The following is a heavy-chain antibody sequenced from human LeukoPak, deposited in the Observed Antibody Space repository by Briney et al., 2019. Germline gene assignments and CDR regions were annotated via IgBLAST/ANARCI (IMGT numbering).Heavy chain of an antibody. CDR1: DASFSGYY. Sequence: SETLSLTCALYDASFSGYYWSWIRQPPGKGLEWIGEIHPGGSPSYNPSLESRTIISVDASKNQFSLILNSVTAADTALYFCSRGGDASKAGKYWGQGALVTVSS. CDR2: IHPGGSP. J-gene: IGHJ4*02. CDR3: SRGGDASKAGKY. V-gene: IGHV4-34*01. D-gene: IGHD3-10*01.